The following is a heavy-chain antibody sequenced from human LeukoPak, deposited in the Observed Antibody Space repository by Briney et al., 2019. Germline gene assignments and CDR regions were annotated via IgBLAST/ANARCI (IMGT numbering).Heavy chain of an antibody. V-gene: IGHV4-39*01. CDR2: IYYSGST. CDR1: GGSISSSSYY. D-gene: IGHD4-23*01. CDR3: ARVSRRTVVKLYYFDY. Sequence: PSETLSLTCTVSGGSISSSSYYWGWIRQPPGKGLEWIGSIYYSGSTYYNPSLKSRVTISVDTSKNQFSLKLSSVTAADTAVYYCARVSRRTVVKLYYFDYWGQGTLVTVSS. J-gene: IGHJ4*02.